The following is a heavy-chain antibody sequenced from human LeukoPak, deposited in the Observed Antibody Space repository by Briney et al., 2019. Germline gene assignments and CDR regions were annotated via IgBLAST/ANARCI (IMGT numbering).Heavy chain of an antibody. CDR1: GFSLSSYA. Sequence: GGSLRLSCAASGFSLSSYAMSWVRQAPGKGLEWVSAISSTDAGTYHADSVRGRFTISRDSSKDTLYLQMNSLRAEDAAVYYCAKDIGSGSGWYANFDYWGQGTLVTVSS. CDR2: ISSTDAGT. V-gene: IGHV3-23*01. CDR3: AKDIGSGSGWYANFDY. D-gene: IGHD6-19*01. J-gene: IGHJ4*02.